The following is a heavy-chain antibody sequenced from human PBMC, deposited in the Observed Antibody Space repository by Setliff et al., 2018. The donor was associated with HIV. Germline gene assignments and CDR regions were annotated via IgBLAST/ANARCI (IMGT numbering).Heavy chain of an antibody. J-gene: IGHJ5*02. CDR1: GGSISSNNYY. D-gene: IGHD3-10*01. CDR3: ATYADRDSNRFDP. V-gene: IGHV4-39*01. CDR2: IYYSGST. Sequence: SETLSLTCTVYGGSISSNNYYWGWIRQPPGKGLEWNGSIYYSGSTYYHPSLKSRVTISVDTSKNQFSLKLSSVTAADTAVYYCATYADRDSNRFDPWGQGILVTVSS.